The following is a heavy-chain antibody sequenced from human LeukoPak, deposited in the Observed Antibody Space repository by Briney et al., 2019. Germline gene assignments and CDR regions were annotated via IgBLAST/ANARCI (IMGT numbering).Heavy chain of an antibody. CDR2: ISAYNGNT. CDR3: ARGGPFDHCSSTSCYDY. CDR1: GYSFSDYY. D-gene: IGHD2-2*01. V-gene: IGHV1-18*04. J-gene: IGHJ4*02. Sequence: GASVKVSCKASGYSFSDYYIHWVRQAPGQGLEWMGWISAYNGNTNYAQKLQGRVTMTTDTSTSTAYMELRSLRSDDTAVYYCARGGPFDHCSSTSCYDYWGQGTLVTVSS.